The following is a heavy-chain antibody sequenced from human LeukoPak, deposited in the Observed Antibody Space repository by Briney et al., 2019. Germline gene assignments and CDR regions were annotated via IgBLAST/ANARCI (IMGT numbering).Heavy chain of an antibody. V-gene: IGHV1-18*01. CDR2: ISAYNGNT. J-gene: IGHJ4*02. Sequence: ASVKVSCKASGYTFTSYVISWVRQAPGQGLEWMGWISAYNGNTNYAQKLQGRVTMTTDTSTSTAYMALRSLRSDDTAVYYCARGQYCTNGVCRDFDYWGQGNLVTVSS. CDR3: ARGQYCTNGVCRDFDY. D-gene: IGHD2-8*01. CDR1: GYTFTSYV.